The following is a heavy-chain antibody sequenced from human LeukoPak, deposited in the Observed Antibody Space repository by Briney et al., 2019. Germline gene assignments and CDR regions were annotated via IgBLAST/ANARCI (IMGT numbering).Heavy chain of an antibody. D-gene: IGHD3-3*01. V-gene: IGHV4-39*07. CDR3: VGDGGGSFWFYY. Sequence: SETLSLTCTVSRASVSSSNYYRVWLPQPTGQGRVWIGTIYPSGTTYPNPSLKSRVPISEDRSKGPLSLKLTSVTTADTAMYFCVGDGGGSFWFYYWGQGTLVTVSS. CDR1: RASVSSSNYY. J-gene: IGHJ4*02. CDR2: IYPSGTT.